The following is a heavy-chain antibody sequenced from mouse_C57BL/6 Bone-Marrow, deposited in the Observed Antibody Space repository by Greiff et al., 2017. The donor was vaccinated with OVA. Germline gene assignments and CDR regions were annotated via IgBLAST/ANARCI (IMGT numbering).Heavy chain of an antibody. CDR2: IYPRSGNT. J-gene: IGHJ4*01. CDR1: GYTFTSYG. V-gene: IGHV1-81*01. Sequence: QVTLKVSGAELARPGASVKLSCKASGYTFTSYGISWVKQRTGQGLEWIGEIYPRSGNTYYNEKFKGKATLTADKSSSTAYMELRSLTSEDSAVYFCARVRLRRKGNAMDYWGQGTSVTVSS. CDR3: ARVRLRRKGNAMDY. D-gene: IGHD2-2*01.